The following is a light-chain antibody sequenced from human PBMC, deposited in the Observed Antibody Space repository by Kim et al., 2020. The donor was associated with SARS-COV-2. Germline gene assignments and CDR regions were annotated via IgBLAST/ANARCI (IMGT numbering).Light chain of an antibody. CDR3: QSYDSSNVV. CDR1: SGSSASNY. CDR2: EDN. J-gene: IGLJ2*01. Sequence: GKTVPISCTRSSGSSASNYVQWYQQRPGSAPTTVIYEDNQRPSGVPDRFSGSIDSSSNSASLTISGLKTEDEADYYCQSYDSSNVVFGGGTQLTVL. V-gene: IGLV6-57*03.